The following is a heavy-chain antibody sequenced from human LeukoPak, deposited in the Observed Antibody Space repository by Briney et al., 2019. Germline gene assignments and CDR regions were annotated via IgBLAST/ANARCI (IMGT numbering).Heavy chain of an antibody. V-gene: IGHV3-48*03. Sequence: GGSLRLSCAASGFTFSSYEMNWVRQAPGKGLEWVSYVSSSGSTIYYADPVKGRFTISRDNAKNSLYLQMNSLRAEDTSVYYCARKNLYGSGTYLDYWGQGTLVTVSS. CDR3: ARKNLYGSGTYLDY. CDR2: VSSSGSTI. J-gene: IGHJ4*02. D-gene: IGHD3-10*01. CDR1: GFTFSSYE.